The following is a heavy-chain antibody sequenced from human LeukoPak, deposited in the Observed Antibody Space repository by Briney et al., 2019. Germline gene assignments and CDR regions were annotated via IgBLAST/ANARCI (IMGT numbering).Heavy chain of an antibody. Sequence: PSETLSLTCAVSGGSISSGGYSWSWIRQPPGKGLEWIGYIYHSGSTYYNPSLKSRVTISVDRSKNQFSLKLSSVTAADTAVYYCARAKERFWRGFDAFDIWGQGTMVTVSS. D-gene: IGHD3-3*01. J-gene: IGHJ3*02. CDR1: GGSISSGGYS. CDR3: ARAKERFWRGFDAFDI. CDR2: IYHSGST. V-gene: IGHV4-30-2*01.